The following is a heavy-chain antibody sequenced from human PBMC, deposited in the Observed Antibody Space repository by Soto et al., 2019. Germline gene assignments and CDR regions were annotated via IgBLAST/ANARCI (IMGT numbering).Heavy chain of an antibody. V-gene: IGHV3-23*01. CDR1: GFTFSSYA. CDR3: AKEALESGYFGWLLSVGGGGWFDP. Sequence: AGGSLRLSRAASGFTFSSYAMSWVRQAPGKGLEWVSAISGSGGSTYYADSVKGRFTISRDNSKNTLYLQMNSLRAEDTAVYYCAKEALESGYFGWLLSVGGGGWFDPWGQGTLVTVSS. J-gene: IGHJ5*02. CDR2: ISGSGGST. D-gene: IGHD3-9*01.